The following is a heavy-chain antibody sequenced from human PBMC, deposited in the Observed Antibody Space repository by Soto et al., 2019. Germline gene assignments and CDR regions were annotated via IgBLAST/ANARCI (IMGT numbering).Heavy chain of an antibody. CDR2: FDPEDGET. CDR1: GYTLTELS. J-gene: IGHJ6*02. Sequence: ASVKGSCKVSGYTLTELSMHWVRQAPGKGLEWMGGFDPEDGETIYAQKFQGRVTMTEDTSTDTAYMELSSLRSEDTAVYYCATVLEYSSSPDGYSYGMDVWGQGTTVTVSS. D-gene: IGHD6-6*01. V-gene: IGHV1-24*01. CDR3: ATVLEYSSSPDGYSYGMDV.